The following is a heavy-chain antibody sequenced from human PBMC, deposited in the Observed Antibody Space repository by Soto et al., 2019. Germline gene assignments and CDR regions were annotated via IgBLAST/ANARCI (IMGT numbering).Heavy chain of an antibody. D-gene: IGHD6-19*01. J-gene: IGHJ4*02. Sequence: QVQLVQSGAEEKKPGASVKVSCKASGYTFTGYAMNWVRQAPGQRLEWMGWINAGNGNTKYSQKFQGRVTITRDTSASAAYMELSSLSSEDTAVYYCARAVAVPADFDYWGQGTLVTVSS. V-gene: IGHV1-3*05. CDR3: ARAVAVPADFDY. CDR1: GYTFTGYA. CDR2: INAGNGNT.